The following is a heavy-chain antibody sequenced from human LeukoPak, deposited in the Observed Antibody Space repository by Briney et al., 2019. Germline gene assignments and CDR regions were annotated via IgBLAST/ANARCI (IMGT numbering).Heavy chain of an antibody. CDR3: AREGSRDSSGYSLPDAFDI. CDR1: GGSISSGDYY. V-gene: IGHV4-30-4*08. D-gene: IGHD3-22*01. J-gene: IGHJ3*02. CDR2: IYYSGST. Sequence: SQTLSLTCTVSGGSISSGDYYWSWIRQPPGKGLEWIGYIYYSGSTYYNPSLKSRVTISVVTSKNQFSLKLSSVTAADTAVYYCAREGSRDSSGYSLPDAFDIWGQGTMVTVSS.